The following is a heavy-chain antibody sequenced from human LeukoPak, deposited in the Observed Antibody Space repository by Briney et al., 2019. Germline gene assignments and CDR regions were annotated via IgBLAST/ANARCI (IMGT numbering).Heavy chain of an antibody. D-gene: IGHD6-13*01. J-gene: IGHJ4*02. CDR2: ISSSSSYI. V-gene: IGHV3-21*01. CDR3: AKVSSWSNYYFDY. Sequence: PGGSLRLSCAASGFTFSSYSMNWVRQAPGKGLEWVSSISSSSSYIYYADSVKGRFTISRDNAKNSLYLQMNSLRAEDTAVYYCAKVSSWSNYYFDYWGQGTLVTVSS. CDR1: GFTFSSYS.